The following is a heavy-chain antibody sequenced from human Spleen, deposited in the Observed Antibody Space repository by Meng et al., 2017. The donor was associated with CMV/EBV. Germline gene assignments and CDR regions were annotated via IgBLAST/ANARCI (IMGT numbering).Heavy chain of an antibody. CDR1: GFTFSSYA. CDR2: IGSAGDR. D-gene: IGHD3-16*01. CDR3: ARQWDYGYNSLDY. Sequence: GESLKISCAASGFTFSSYAMSWVRQAPGKGLEWVSSIGSAGDRYYAGSVKGRFTISRENAKNSFSLQMNSLRVGDTAVYCCARQWDYGYNSLDYWGQGTLVTVSS. J-gene: IGHJ4*02. V-gene: IGHV3-13*01.